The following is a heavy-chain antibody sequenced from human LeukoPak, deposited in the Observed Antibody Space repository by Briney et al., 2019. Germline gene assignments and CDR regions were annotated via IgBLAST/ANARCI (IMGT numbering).Heavy chain of an antibody. CDR3: ARTRRYRRTWVLGFFES. D-gene: IGHD3-16*02. J-gene: IGHJ4*01. V-gene: IGHV3-23*01. Sequence: PGGSLRLSCEASGFTFSSYAMRWVRQAPGKGLEWVSTTTGSGDSTYYADSVEGRFTISRDHSNNTLYLQMNSLRAEDAALQYCARTRRYRRTWVLGFFESSGQGNVLTVSS. CDR1: GFTFSSYA. CDR2: TTGSGDST.